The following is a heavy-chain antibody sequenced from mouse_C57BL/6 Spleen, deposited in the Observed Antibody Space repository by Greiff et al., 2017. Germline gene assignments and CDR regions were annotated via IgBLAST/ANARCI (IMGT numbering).Heavy chain of an antibody. J-gene: IGHJ3*01. D-gene: IGHD2-4*01. V-gene: IGHV5-4*01. CDR1: GFTFSSYA. Sequence: EVQLVESGGGLVKPGGSLKLSCAASGFTFSSYAMSWVRQTPEKRQEWVATISDGGSYTYYPDNVKGRFTISRDNAKNNLYLQMSHLKSEDTAMYYCARGDDYDAWFAYWGQGTLVTVSA. CDR3: ARGDDYDAWFAY. CDR2: ISDGGSYT.